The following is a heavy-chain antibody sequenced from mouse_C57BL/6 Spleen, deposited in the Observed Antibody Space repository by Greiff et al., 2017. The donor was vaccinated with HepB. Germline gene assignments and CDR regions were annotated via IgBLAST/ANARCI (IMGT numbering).Heavy chain of an antibody. V-gene: IGHV1-52*01. CDR2: IDPSDSET. Sequence: QVHVKQPGAELVRPGSSVKLSCKASGYTFTSYWMHWVKQRPIQGLDWIGNIDPSDSETHYNQKFKDKATLTVDKSSSTAYMQLSSLTSEDSAVYYCARVGNWEFAYWGQGTLITVSA. D-gene: IGHD4-1*01. J-gene: IGHJ3*01. CDR3: ARVGNWEFAY. CDR1: GYTFTSYW.